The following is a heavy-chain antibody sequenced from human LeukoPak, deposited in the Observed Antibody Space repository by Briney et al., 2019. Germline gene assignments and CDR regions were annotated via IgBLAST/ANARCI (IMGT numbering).Heavy chain of an antibody. Sequence: GGSLRLSRAASGFTFSTYAMTWVRQAPGKGLESVSAISGSGGSTYYADSVKGRFTISRDNSKNALYLQMNSLRAEDTAVYYCANGYFDWLLHRTDAFDIWGQGTMVTVSS. V-gene: IGHV3-23*01. CDR1: GFTFSTYA. CDR2: ISGSGGST. J-gene: IGHJ3*02. CDR3: ANGYFDWLLHRTDAFDI. D-gene: IGHD3-9*01.